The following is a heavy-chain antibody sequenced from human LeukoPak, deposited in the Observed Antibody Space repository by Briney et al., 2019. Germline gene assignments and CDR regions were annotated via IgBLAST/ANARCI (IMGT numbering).Heavy chain of an antibody. CDR1: GFTFDDYA. J-gene: IGHJ4*02. CDR3: AKDISYDILTGYFTR. Sequence: PGGSLRLSCAASGFTFDDYAMHWFRQAPGKGLEWVSGISWNSGSIGYADSVKGRFTISRDNAKNSLYLQMNSLRAEDTALYYCAKDISYDILTGYFTRWGQGTLVTVSS. D-gene: IGHD3-9*01. CDR2: ISWNSGSI. V-gene: IGHV3-9*01.